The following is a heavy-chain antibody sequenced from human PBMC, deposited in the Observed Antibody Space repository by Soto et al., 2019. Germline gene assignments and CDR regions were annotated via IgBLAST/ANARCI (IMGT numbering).Heavy chain of an antibody. CDR2: FHYSGNT. V-gene: IGHV4-30-4*01. J-gene: IGHJ5*02. CDR1: GGSISTGDYF. CDR3: ARESLLDTTLDMYNRFDP. Sequence: PSETLSLTCTVSGGSISTGDYFWSWIRQPPGKGLEWVGNFHYSGNTYYNPSLKSRITISVDTSKNQFSLKLSSVTAADTAVYYCARESLLDTTLDMYNRFDPWGQGTLVTVSS. D-gene: IGHD5-18*01.